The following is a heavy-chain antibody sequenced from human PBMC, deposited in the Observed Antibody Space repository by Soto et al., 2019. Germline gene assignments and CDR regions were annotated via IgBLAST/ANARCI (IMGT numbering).Heavy chain of an antibody. D-gene: IGHD3-3*01. Sequence: ASVKVSCKAPGYTFTSYAMHWVRQAPGQRLEWMGWINAGNGNTKYSQKFQGRVTITRDTSASTAYMELSSLRSEDTAVYYCARDLYYRSGPGYWGQGTLVTVSS. CDR2: INAGNGNT. CDR1: GYTFTSYA. CDR3: ARDLYYRSGPGY. V-gene: IGHV1-3*01. J-gene: IGHJ4*02.